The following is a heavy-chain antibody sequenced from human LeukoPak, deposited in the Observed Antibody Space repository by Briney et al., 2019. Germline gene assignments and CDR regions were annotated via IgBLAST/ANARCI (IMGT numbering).Heavy chain of an antibody. CDR2: IWYDGSNK. Sequence: PGGSLRLSCAASGFTFSSYGMHWVRQAPGKGLEWVAVIWYDGSNKYYADSVKGRFTISRDNSKSTLYLQMNSLRAEDTAVYYCARENWDSYGYAHRFDYWGQGTLVTVSS. D-gene: IGHD5-18*01. CDR3: ARENWDSYGYAHRFDY. J-gene: IGHJ4*02. CDR1: GFTFSSYG. V-gene: IGHV3-33*01.